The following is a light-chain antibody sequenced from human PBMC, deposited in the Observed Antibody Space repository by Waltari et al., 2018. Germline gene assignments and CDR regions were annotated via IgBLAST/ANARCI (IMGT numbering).Light chain of an antibody. CDR2: KSS. J-gene: IGKJ4*01. V-gene: IGKV1-39*01. CDR3: QHNYGTPRT. Sequence: DIQMTQSPSSLSASVGDRVTITCRASENVNNYLNWYQQKPGKAPKLLIYKSSTLQSGVPSRFNGSGSGTDYTFTISSLQSEDVATYYCQHNYGTPRTFGGGTKVEIK. CDR1: ENVNNY.